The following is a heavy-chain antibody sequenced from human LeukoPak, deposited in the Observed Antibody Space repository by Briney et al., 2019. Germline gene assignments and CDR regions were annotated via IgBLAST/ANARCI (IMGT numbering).Heavy chain of an antibody. D-gene: IGHD6-13*01. CDR3: ARATGGAAAADFDP. CDR2: IYYSGST. Sequence: PSETLSLTCAVYGGSFSGYYWSWIRQHPGKGLEWIGFIYYSGSTYYNPSLKSRVTISLDTSKNQFSLNLSSVTAADTAVYYCARATGGAAAADFDPWGQGTLVTVSS. V-gene: IGHV4-31*11. J-gene: IGHJ5*02. CDR1: GGSFSGYY.